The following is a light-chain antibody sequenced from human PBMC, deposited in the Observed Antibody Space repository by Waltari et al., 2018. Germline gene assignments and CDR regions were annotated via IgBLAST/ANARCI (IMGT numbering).Light chain of an antibody. V-gene: IGKV1-5*03. J-gene: IGKJ1*01. CDR1: QSISSW. CDR2: KAS. Sequence: DIQLTQSPSTLSASVADRVTITCRASQSISSWLAWYQQKPGKAPKLLLYKASSLESGVPSRFSGSGSGTEFTLTISSLQPDDFATYYCQQYNSYSRWTFGQGTKVEIK. CDR3: QQYNSYSRWT.